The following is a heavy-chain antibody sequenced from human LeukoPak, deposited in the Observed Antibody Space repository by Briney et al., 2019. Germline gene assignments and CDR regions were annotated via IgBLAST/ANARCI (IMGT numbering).Heavy chain of an antibody. J-gene: IGHJ5*02. D-gene: IGHD1-1*01. Sequence: PSETLSLTCAVSGGSISSYYWSWIRQPAGKGLEWIGRIYTSGSTNYNPSLKSRVTMSVDTSKNQFSLKLSSVTAADTAVYYCARVPYNWNDVGWFDPWGQGTLVTVSS. CDR2: IYTSGST. CDR1: GGSISSYY. V-gene: IGHV4-4*07. CDR3: ARVPYNWNDVGWFDP.